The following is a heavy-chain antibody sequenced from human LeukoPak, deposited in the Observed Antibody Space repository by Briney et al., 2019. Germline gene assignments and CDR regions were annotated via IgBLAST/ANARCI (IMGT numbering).Heavy chain of an antibody. Sequence: SETLSLTCTVSGGSIRSGDYYWSWIRQPPGKGLEWIGYIYYSGSTYYNPSPKSRVTISVDTSKNQFSLKLSSVTAADTAVYYCARFILHQLPNAKGAFDIWGQGTMVTVSS. D-gene: IGHD2-2*01. CDR2: IYYSGST. V-gene: IGHV4-30-4*08. CDR1: GGSIRSGDYY. CDR3: ARFILHQLPNAKGAFDI. J-gene: IGHJ3*02.